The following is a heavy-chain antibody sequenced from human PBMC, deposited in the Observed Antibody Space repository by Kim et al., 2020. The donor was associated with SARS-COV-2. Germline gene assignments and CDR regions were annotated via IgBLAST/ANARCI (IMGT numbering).Heavy chain of an antibody. D-gene: IGHD3-22*01. CDR2: INPNSGGT. CDR3: ARRQYYYDSSGFDY. Sequence: ASVKVSCKASGYTFTGYYMHWVRQAPGQGLEWMGWINPNSGGTNYAQKFQGRVTMTRDTSISTAYMELSRLRSDDTAVYYCARRQYYYDSSGFDYWGQGTLVTVSS. V-gene: IGHV1-2*02. CDR1: GYTFTGYY. J-gene: IGHJ4*02.